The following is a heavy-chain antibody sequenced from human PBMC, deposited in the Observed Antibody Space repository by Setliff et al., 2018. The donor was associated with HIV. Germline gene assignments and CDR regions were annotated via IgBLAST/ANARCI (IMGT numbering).Heavy chain of an antibody. J-gene: IGHJ3*02. Sequence: SETLSLTCTVSGGSISSRYWSWIRQPPGKGLEWIGSIYYSGSTNYNPSLKSRVTISVDTSKNRFSLKLSSVTAADTAVYYCARDSSSWRGDAFDIWGQGTMVTVSS. V-gene: IGHV4-59*11. D-gene: IGHD6-13*01. CDR3: ARDSSSWRGDAFDI. CDR1: GGSISSRY. CDR2: IYYSGST.